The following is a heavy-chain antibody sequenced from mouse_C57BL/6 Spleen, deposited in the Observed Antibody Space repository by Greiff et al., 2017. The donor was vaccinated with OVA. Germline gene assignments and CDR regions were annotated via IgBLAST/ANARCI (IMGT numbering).Heavy chain of an antibody. CDR1: GYTFTSYW. Sequence: QVQLKQPGAELVRPGSSVKLSCKASGYTFTSYWMDWVKQRPGQGLEWIGNIYPSDSETHYNQKFKDKATLTVDKSSSTAYMQLSSLTSEDSAVYYCAREGDGNYYFDYWGQGTTLTVSS. J-gene: IGHJ2*01. D-gene: IGHD2-1*01. V-gene: IGHV1-61*01. CDR3: AREGDGNYYFDY. CDR2: IYPSDSET.